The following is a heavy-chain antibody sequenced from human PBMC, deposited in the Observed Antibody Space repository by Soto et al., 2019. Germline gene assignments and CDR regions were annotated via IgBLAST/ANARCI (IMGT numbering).Heavy chain of an antibody. CDR3: ARETDFWSGSNWFDP. D-gene: IGHD3-3*01. CDR2: IYYSGST. J-gene: IGHJ5*02. Sequence: SETLSLTCTVSGGSISSGGYYWSWIRQHPGKGLEWIGYIYYSGSTYYNPSLKSRVTISVDTSKNQFSLKLSSVTAADTAVYYCARETDFWSGSNWFDPWGQGTLVTSPQ. V-gene: IGHV4-31*03. CDR1: GGSISSGGYY.